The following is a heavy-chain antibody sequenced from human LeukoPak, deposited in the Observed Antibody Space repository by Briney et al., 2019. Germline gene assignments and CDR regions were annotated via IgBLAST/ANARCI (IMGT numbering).Heavy chain of an antibody. CDR2: INHSGST. CDR1: GGSFSGYY. Sequence: PSETLSLTCAVYGGSFSGYYWSWIRQPPGKGLEWIGEINHSGSTNYNPSLKSRVTISVDTSKNQFSLKLSSVTAADTAVYYCARGDDYVWGSYRNGMDVWSKGTTVTVSS. CDR3: ARGDDYVWGSYRNGMDV. D-gene: IGHD3-16*02. J-gene: IGHJ6*04. V-gene: IGHV4-34*01.